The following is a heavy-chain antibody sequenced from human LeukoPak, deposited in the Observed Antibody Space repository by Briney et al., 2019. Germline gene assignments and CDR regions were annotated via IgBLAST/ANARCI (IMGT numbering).Heavy chain of an antibody. CDR1: GGCISSYY. CDR3: ARVSSEQWLVPDGPLDY. Sequence: SETLSLTCTVSGGCISSYYWSWIRQPAGKGLEWIGRIYTSGSTNYNPSLKSRVTMSVDTSKNQFSLKLSSVTAADTAVYYCARVSSEQWLVPDGPLDYWGQGTLVTVSS. J-gene: IGHJ4*02. V-gene: IGHV4-4*07. CDR2: IYTSGST. D-gene: IGHD6-19*01.